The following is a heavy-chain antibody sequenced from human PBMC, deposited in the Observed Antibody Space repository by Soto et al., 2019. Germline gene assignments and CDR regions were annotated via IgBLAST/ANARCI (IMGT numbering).Heavy chain of an antibody. CDR1: GYTFTGYD. J-gene: IGHJ4*02. V-gene: IGHV1-8*01. D-gene: IGHD6-19*01. CDR2: MKPRCGKT. Sequence: QVQLVQSGAEVKTPGASVKVSFKASGYTFTGYDINWVRQAPGQGLEWAGRMKPRCGKTDHAQNFQARVTMTMDASISTAYLELSNPGYEYTAVFYCATWGRDGWYTGFFWGQGTLVTVAS. CDR3: ATWGRDGWYTGFF.